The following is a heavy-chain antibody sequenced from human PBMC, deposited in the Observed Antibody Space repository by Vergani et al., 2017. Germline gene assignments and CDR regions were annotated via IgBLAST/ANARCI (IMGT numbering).Heavy chain of an antibody. CDR2: IYYSGST. D-gene: IGHD4-17*01. J-gene: IGHJ3*02. CDR3: ARDPGLYGSYAFDI. CDR1: GGPISSSSYY. V-gene: IGHV4-39*07. Sequence: QLQLQESGPGLVKPSETLSLTCTVSGGPISSSSYYWGWIRQPPGKGLEWIGSIYYSGSTYYNPSLKSRVTISVDTSKNQFSLKLSSVTAADTAVYYCARDPGLYGSYAFDIWGQGTMVTVSS.